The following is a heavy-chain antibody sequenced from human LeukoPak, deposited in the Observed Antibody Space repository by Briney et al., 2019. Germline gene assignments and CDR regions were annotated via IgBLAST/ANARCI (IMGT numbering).Heavy chain of an antibody. V-gene: IGHV1-2*02. CDR3: ARDRGTYSSGSDY. J-gene: IGHJ4*02. CDR1: GYTFTGYY. Sequence: ASVKVSCTASGYTFTGYYMHWVRQAPGQGLEWMGWINPNSGGTNYAQKFQGRVTMTRDTSISTAYMELSRLRSDDTAVYYCARDRGTYSSGSDYWGQGTLVTVSS. CDR2: INPNSGGT. D-gene: IGHD6-19*01.